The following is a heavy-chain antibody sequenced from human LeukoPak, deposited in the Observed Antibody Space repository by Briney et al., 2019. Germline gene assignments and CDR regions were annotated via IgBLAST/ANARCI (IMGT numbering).Heavy chain of an antibody. CDR1: GYTFTSYG. D-gene: IGHD5-24*01. CDR3: ARYSRDGYNRPPLGYFDY. Sequence: GASVKVSCKASGYTFTSYGISWVRQAPGQGLEWMGWISAYNGNTNYAQKLQGRVTMTTDTSTSTAYMELRSLRSDDTAVYYCARYSRDGYNRPPLGYFDYWGQGTLVTVSS. V-gene: IGHV1-18*01. CDR2: ISAYNGNT. J-gene: IGHJ4*02.